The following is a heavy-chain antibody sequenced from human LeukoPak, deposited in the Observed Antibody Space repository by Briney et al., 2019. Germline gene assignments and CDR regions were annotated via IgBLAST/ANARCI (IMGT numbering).Heavy chain of an antibody. V-gene: IGHV3-48*01. CDR2: ISSSSSTI. CDR3: ARKTGGSLDI. CDR1: GFTSSSYS. D-gene: IGHD7-27*01. Sequence: PGGSLRLSCAASGFTSSSYSMNWVRHVPGKGLEWVSYISSSSSTIYYADSVKGRFTISRDNAKDSLYLQMNSLRAEDTAVYYCARKTGGSLDIWGQGTMVTVSS. J-gene: IGHJ3*02.